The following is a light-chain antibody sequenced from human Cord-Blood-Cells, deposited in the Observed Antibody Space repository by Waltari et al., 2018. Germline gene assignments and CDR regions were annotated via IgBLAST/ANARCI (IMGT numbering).Light chain of an antibody. V-gene: IGKV3-11*01. J-gene: IGKJ4*01. CDR1: QSVSSY. CDR3: QQRSNFLT. CDR2: DAS. Sequence: EIVLTQSPATLSLSPGERATLSCRASQSVSSYLAWYQQKPGQAPRLLIYDASNRDTGIPARFSGSGSGTDFTLSNSSLEPEDFAVYYCQQRSNFLTFGGGTKVEIK.